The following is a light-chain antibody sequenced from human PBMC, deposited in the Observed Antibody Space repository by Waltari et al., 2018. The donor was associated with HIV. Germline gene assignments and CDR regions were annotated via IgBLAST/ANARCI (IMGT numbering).Light chain of an antibody. CDR1: SGNIASSY. Sequence: NFILTQPHSVSESPGKTVTISCTRSSGNIASSYVQWYQQRPGSSPTTVIYANNQRPSGVLDRFSGSIDSSSNSASLTISGLRTEDEADYYCQSHDNKIFYVFGGGTYVTVL. V-gene: IGLV6-57*01. CDR3: QSHDNKIFYV. CDR2: ANN. J-gene: IGLJ1*01.